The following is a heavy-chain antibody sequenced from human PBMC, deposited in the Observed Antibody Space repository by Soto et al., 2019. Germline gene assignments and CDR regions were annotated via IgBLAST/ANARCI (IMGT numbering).Heavy chain of an antibody. CDR1: GGSVSSGSYY. J-gene: IGHJ6*02. CDR3: ARGIAVAGTFYYYGMDV. CDR2: IYYSGST. Sequence: QVQLQESGPGLVKPSETLSLTCTVSGGSVSSGSYYWSWIRQPPGQGLEWIGYIYYSGSTNYNPSLTSRVTISVDTSKNQFSLKLSSVTAADTAVYYCARGIAVAGTFYYYGMDVWGQGTTVTVSS. D-gene: IGHD6-19*01. V-gene: IGHV4-61*01.